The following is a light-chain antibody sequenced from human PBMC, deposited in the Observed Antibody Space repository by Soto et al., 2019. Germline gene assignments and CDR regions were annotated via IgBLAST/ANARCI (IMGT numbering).Light chain of an antibody. CDR3: QSYDSSLSRFV. Sequence: QSVLTQAPSGSGAPGQRVTISCAGNSSNIGAGYDVHWYKQLPGTAPKVLIYGNDNRPLGVPDRFSGSKSGTSGSLVISGLQAEDEADYYCQSYDSSLSRFVFGSGTKLTVL. V-gene: IGLV1-40*01. J-gene: IGLJ1*01. CDR1: SSNIGAGYD. CDR2: GND.